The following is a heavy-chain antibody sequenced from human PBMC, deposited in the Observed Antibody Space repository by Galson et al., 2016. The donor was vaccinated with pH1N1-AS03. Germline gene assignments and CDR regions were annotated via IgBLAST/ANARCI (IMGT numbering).Heavy chain of an antibody. CDR1: GGSISSFY. D-gene: IGHD3-10*01. V-gene: IGHV4-59*01. CDR2: IYNTGST. J-gene: IGHJ4*02. CDR3: AREGGSYLSH. Sequence: LSLTCTVSGGSISSFYWTWIRQPPGKGLEWIGYIYNTGSTNYNPSLRSRVTISLDTSKNQFSLSLSSVTAADTAVYYCAREGGSYLSHWGQGTLVTVSS.